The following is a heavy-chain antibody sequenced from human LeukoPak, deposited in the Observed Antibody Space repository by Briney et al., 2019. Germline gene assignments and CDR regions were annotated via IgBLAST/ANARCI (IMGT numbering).Heavy chain of an antibody. Sequence: QTGGSLRLSCAASGFTFSSYAMPWVRQAPGKGLEWVAVISNDGSNKYYADSVKGRFTISRDNSKNTLYLQMNSLRAEDTAVYYCARGPLSWAGYFDYWGQGTLVTVSS. CDR1: GFTFSSYA. J-gene: IGHJ4*02. CDR3: ARGPLSWAGYFDY. D-gene: IGHD6-19*01. V-gene: IGHV3-30-3*01. CDR2: ISNDGSNK.